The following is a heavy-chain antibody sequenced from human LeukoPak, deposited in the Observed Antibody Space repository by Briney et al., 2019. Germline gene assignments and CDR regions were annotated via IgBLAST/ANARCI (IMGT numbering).Heavy chain of an antibody. Sequence: PGGSLRLSCAASGFTFSSYAMHWVRQAPGKGLEWVAVISYDGSNKYYADSVKGRFTISRDNSKNTLYLQMNSLRAEDTAVYYCARSSPVPAASDWFDPWGQGTLVTVSS. CDR3: ARSSPVPAASDWFDP. CDR2: ISYDGSNK. CDR1: GFTFSSYA. D-gene: IGHD2-2*01. J-gene: IGHJ5*02. V-gene: IGHV3-30-3*01.